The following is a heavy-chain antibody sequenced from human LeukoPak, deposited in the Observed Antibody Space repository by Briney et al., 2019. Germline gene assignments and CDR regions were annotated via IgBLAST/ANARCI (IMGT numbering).Heavy chain of an antibody. Sequence: ASVTVSFKASGYTFTVYYMHWVRQAPGQGIEWMGWINPNSGGTNYPQKFQGRVTMTRDPSISTAHMELSRLRSDDTAVYYCARPLGIVGATWWFDPWGQGTLVTVSS. D-gene: IGHD1-26*01. V-gene: IGHV1-2*02. CDR2: INPNSGGT. CDR3: ARPLGIVGATWWFDP. CDR1: GYTFTVYY. J-gene: IGHJ5*02.